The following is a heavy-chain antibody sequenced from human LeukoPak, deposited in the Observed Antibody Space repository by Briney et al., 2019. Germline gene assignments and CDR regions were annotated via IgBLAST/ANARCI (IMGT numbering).Heavy chain of an antibody. J-gene: IGHJ4*02. Sequence: GGSLRLSCAASGFTFSNYSMKWVRQAPGKGLEWVSAISRTSAYIYYPDSVKGRFTISGDNAQNSLSLQMDCLRVEDTAVYYCARDERRYCSDSSCYPGDYWGQGTLVTVSS. D-gene: IGHD2-2*01. CDR3: ARDERRYCSDSSCYPGDY. CDR2: ISRTSAYI. V-gene: IGHV3-21*01. CDR1: GFTFSNYS.